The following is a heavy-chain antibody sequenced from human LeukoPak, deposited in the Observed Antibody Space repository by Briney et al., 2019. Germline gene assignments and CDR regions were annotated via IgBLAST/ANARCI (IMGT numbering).Heavy chain of an antibody. V-gene: IGHV3-30*18. D-gene: IGHD3-3*01. CDR3: AKGHPYDFWSGYYSY. J-gene: IGHJ4*02. Sequence: GGSLRLSCAASGFTFSSYGMHWVRQAPGKGLEWVAVISYDGSNKYYADSVKGRFTISRDNSKNTLYLQMNSLRAEDTAVYYCAKGHPYDFWSGYYSYWGQGTLVTVSP. CDR1: GFTFSSYG. CDR2: ISYDGSNK.